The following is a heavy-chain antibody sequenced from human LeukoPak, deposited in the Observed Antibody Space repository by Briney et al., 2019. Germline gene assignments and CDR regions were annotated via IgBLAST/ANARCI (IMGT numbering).Heavy chain of an antibody. D-gene: IGHD6-19*01. J-gene: IGHJ5*02. Sequence: PSETLSLTCTVSGGSISSCSYYWGWIRQPPGKGLEWIGSIYYSGSTYYNPSLKSRVTISVDTSKNQFSLKLSSVTAADTAVYYCARRAPIVVAGTHWFDPWGQGTLVTVSS. CDR2: IYYSGST. CDR3: ARRAPIVVAGTHWFDP. CDR1: GGSISSCSYY. V-gene: IGHV4-39*01.